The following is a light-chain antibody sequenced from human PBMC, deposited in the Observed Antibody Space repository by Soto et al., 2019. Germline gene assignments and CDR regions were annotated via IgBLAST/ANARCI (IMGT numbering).Light chain of an antibody. Sequence: ETVLTQSPGTLSLSPGERATLSCRASQTIRSNYLAWYRQTPGQAPRLLIYGASNRATGIADRFSGSGSGTDFTLIISRLEPEDFELYYCQQYGRSPWTFGQGNKVEIK. V-gene: IGKV3-20*01. CDR2: GAS. CDR3: QQYGRSPWT. CDR1: QTIRSNY. J-gene: IGKJ1*01.